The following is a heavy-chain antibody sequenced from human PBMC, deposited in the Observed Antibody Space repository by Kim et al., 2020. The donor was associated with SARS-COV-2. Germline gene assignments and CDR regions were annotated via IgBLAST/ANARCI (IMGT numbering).Heavy chain of an antibody. J-gene: IGHJ6*02. Sequence: GGSLRLSCAASGFTFSSYGMHWVRQAPGKGLEWVAVISYDGSNKYYADSVKGRFTISRDNSKNTLYLQMNSLRAEDTAVYYCAKASQEYYYYGMDVWGQGTTVTVSS. CDR1: GFTFSSYG. V-gene: IGHV3-30*18. CDR3: AKASQEYYYYGMDV. CDR2: ISYDGSNK.